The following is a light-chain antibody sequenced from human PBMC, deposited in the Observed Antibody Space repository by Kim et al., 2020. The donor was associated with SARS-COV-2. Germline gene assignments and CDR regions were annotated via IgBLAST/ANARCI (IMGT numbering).Light chain of an antibody. CDR2: DAS. Sequence: PRENATLPCRASQSVSSYLAWYQQKPGQAPRLLIYDASNRATGIPARFSGSGSGTDFTLTISSLEPEDFAVYYCQQRSNWPPYTFGQGTKLEI. V-gene: IGKV3-11*01. CDR1: QSVSSY. J-gene: IGKJ2*01. CDR3: QQRSNWPPYT.